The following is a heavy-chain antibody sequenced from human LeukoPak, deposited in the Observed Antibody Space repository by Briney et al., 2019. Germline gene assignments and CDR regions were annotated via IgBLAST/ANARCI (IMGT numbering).Heavy chain of an antibody. V-gene: IGHV4-4*07. Sequence: SETLSLTCTVSGGYIGSYYWSWIRQPAGKGLEWIGRIYADGSSTYNPSLKSRVTISVDTSKNQFSLRLTSMTAADTAVYYCARGYDYRRWGQGTLVTVSS. D-gene: IGHD3-10*01. CDR3: ARGYDYRR. CDR2: IYADGSS. CDR1: GGYIGSYY. J-gene: IGHJ4*02.